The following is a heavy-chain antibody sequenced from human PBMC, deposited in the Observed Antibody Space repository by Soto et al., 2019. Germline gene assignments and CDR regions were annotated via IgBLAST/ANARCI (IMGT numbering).Heavy chain of an antibody. D-gene: IGHD3-22*01. CDR1: GFTFSSYA. CDR2: ISTNGGST. J-gene: IGHJ4*02. V-gene: IGHV3-64D*06. CDR3: VKGEYYYDSSGYYPFDY. Sequence: PGGSLRRSCSPSGFTFSSYAMHWVRQAPGKGLEYVSSISTNGGSTHYADSVKGRFTISRDNSKNTQYLQMSSLRADDTAVYYCVKGEYYYDSSGYYPFDYWGQGT.